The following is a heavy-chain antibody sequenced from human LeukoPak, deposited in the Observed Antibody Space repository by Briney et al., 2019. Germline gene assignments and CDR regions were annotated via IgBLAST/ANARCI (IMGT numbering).Heavy chain of an antibody. CDR1: GFTLTSSA. Sequence: ASVKVSCKASGFTLTSSAMQWVRQARGQRLEWIGWIVVGSGNTNYAQKFQERVTITRDMSTSTAYMELSSLRSEDTAVYYCARETGYSYGDPFDYWGQGTLVTVSS. J-gene: IGHJ4*02. V-gene: IGHV1-58*02. CDR3: ARETGYSYGDPFDY. D-gene: IGHD5-18*01. CDR2: IVVGSGNT.